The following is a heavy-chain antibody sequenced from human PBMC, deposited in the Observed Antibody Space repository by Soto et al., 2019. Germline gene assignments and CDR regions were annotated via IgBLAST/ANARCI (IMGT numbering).Heavy chain of an antibody. CDR3: ARLWDSSGLDAYDI. CDR1: GLTFSSYW. CDR2: MKQDGSEK. Sequence: GGSLRLSCAASGLTFSSYWMSWVRQAPGKGLEWVANMKQDGSEKYYVDSVKGRFTISRDNAKSSLYLQMNSLRAEDTAVYYCARLWDSSGLDAYDIWGQGTMVTVSS. V-gene: IGHV3-7*04. D-gene: IGHD3-22*01. J-gene: IGHJ3*02.